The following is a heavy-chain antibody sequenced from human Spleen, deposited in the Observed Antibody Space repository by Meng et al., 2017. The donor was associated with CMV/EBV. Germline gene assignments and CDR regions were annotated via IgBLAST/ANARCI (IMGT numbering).Heavy chain of an antibody. CDR1: GYTFSSYD. D-gene: IGHD2-8*01. CDR3: ARGPYCNNGVCYSSWFDP. Sequence: ASVKVSCKASGYTFSSYDINWVRQATGQGLEWMGWMNPESGSTLHSQKFQGRVTMTRNTSISTAYMELSSLRSEDTAVYYCARGPYCNNGVCYSSWFDPWGQGTLVTVSS. CDR2: MNPESGST. V-gene: IGHV1-8*01. J-gene: IGHJ5*02.